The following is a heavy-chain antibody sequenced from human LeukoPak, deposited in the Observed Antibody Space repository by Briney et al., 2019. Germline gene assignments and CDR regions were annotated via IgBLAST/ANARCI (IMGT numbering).Heavy chain of an antibody. CDR1: GGSISSSSYY. J-gene: IGHJ4*02. CDR2: IYYSGST. V-gene: IGHV4-39*01. Sequence: PSETLSLTCTVSGGSISSSSYYWGWIRQPPGKGLEWIGTIYYSGSTYYNPSLKSRVTISVDTSKNQFSLKLSSVTAADTAVYYCARQRGLVSYFDYWGQGTLVTVSS. CDR3: ARQRGLVSYFDY. D-gene: IGHD3-22*01.